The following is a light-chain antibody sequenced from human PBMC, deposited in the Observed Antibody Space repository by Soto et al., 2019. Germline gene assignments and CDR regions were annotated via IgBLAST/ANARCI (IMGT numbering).Light chain of an antibody. Sequence: DIQMTQSPSTPSASVGDRDTITCRASQNINTWLAWYQHKPGNAPKVLIYDASSLQSGVPPRFSGSGSGTDFTLTITSLQPDDFATYYCLQYKAYSATFGQGTKVDIK. CDR2: DAS. CDR1: QNINTW. J-gene: IGKJ1*01. V-gene: IGKV1-5*01. CDR3: LQYKAYSAT.